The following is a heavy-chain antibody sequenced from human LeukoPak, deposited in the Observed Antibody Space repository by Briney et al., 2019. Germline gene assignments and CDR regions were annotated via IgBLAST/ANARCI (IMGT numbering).Heavy chain of an antibody. CDR2: MNPNSGNT. CDR1: GYTFTSYD. D-gene: IGHD3-9*01. Sequence: AAVKVSCKASGYTFTSYDINWVRQATGQGLKWMGWMNPNSGNTGYAQKFQGRVTITRNTSISTAYMELSSLRSEDTAAYYCARTYYGILTGYYYYMDVWGKGTTVTVSS. V-gene: IGHV1-8*03. CDR3: ARTYYGILTGYYYYMDV. J-gene: IGHJ6*03.